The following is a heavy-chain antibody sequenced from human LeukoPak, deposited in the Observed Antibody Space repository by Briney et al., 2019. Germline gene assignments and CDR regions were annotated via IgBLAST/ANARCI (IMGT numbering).Heavy chain of an antibody. V-gene: IGHV3-21*06. CDR2: ITGSGPYM. CDR1: GFTFSSYG. D-gene: IGHD3-10*01. CDR3: VRDVGAVRGEVYFDY. Sequence: GGSLRLSCAASGFTFSSYGMHWVRLSPGKGLEWVSSITGSGPYMLYADSVKHRFTISRDNTKNLLYLEMNSLRAEDTAMYFCVRDVGAVRGEVYFDYWGQGTLVTVSS. J-gene: IGHJ4*02.